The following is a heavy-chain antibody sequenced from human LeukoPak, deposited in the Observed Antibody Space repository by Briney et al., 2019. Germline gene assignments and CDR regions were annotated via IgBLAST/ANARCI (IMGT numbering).Heavy chain of an antibody. V-gene: IGHV3-53*01. Sequence: GGSLRLSCAAFGFTVSSNYMSWVRQAPGKGLEWVSVIFGGGGTYYGDSVRGRFTISRDNSKNTLYLQMNSLRAEDTAVYYCARVGLGITIFGVVKNAFDIWGQGTMVTVSS. CDR2: IFGGGGT. CDR1: GFTVSSNY. CDR3: ARVGLGITIFGVVKNAFDI. D-gene: IGHD3-3*01. J-gene: IGHJ3*02.